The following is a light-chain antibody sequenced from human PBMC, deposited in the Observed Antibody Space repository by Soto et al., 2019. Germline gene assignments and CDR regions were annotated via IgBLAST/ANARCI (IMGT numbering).Light chain of an antibody. CDR1: TSDIGTNA. CDR3: ATWHDSFYV. V-gene: IGLV1-44*01. Sequence: SVLTQPPSASGTPGQRVTVSCSGSTSDIGTNAVNWFQHLPGTAPRLLIYTNNQRPSGVPDRFSGSKSGTSASLAISGLQSEDEATYYCATWHDSFYVFGTGTKVTV. J-gene: IGLJ1*01. CDR2: TNN.